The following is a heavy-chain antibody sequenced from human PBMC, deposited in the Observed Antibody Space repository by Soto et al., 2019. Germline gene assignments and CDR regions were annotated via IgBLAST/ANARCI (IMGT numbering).Heavy chain of an antibody. CDR3: ASLRSSSEFDY. J-gene: IGHJ4*02. Sequence: GGSLRLSCAASGFTFSSYWMHWVRQAPGKGLVWVSRINSDGSSTSYADSVKGRFTISRDNAKNTLYLQMNSPSAEDTAVYYCASLRSSSEFDYWGQGTLVTVSS. CDR2: INSDGSST. D-gene: IGHD6-6*01. V-gene: IGHV3-74*01. CDR1: GFTFSSYW.